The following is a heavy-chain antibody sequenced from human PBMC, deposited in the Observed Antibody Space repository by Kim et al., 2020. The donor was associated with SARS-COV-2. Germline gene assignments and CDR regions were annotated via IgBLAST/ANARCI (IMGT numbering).Heavy chain of an antibody. CDR3: TRGSSWYPS. J-gene: IGHJ4*02. Sequence: GNAASVKGRFTISRDNAKKSLYLQMNRLRAEDTAFYYCTRGSSWYPSWGQGTLVTVSS. D-gene: IGHD6-13*01. V-gene: IGHV3-20*03.